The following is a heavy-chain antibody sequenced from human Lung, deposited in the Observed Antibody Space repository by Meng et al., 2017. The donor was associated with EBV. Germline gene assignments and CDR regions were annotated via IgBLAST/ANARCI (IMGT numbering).Heavy chain of an antibody. D-gene: IGHD4-23*01. V-gene: IGHV1-46*01. J-gene: IGHJ4*02. Sequence: QVQLVESGAEVMKPGASLRVSCRASGYTFTDYFLHWVRQAPGQGLEWLGTINPNNGGTNYAQRFQDRVTLTRDTSTSTVYMELSSLGSEDTALYYCARGDGGNGSDYWGQGTLVTVSS. CDR2: INPNNGGT. CDR1: GYTFTDYF. CDR3: ARGDGGNGSDY.